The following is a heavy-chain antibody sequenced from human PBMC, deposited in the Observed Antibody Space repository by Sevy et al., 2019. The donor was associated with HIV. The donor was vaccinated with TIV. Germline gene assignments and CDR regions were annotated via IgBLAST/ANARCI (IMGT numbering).Heavy chain of an antibody. V-gene: IGHV4-38-2*01. J-gene: IGHJ4*02. CDR3: ARFGPMIRGLFDY. D-gene: IGHD3-10*01. Sequence: SETLSLTCAVSGSSISSGYYWGWIRQPPGKGLEWIGNIYYSGSTYYKSSLKSRVTISVDTSENKFSLKLTSVTAADTAVYYCARFGPMIRGLFDYWGQGILVTVSS. CDR1: GSSISSGYY. CDR2: IYYSGST.